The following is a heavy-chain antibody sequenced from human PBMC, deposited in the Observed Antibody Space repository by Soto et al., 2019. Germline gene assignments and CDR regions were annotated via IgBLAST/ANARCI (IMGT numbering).Heavy chain of an antibody. CDR1: GFTFSSYW. CDR3: AREGKNYDFWSGYYKSSYGMDV. J-gene: IGHJ6*02. Sequence: EVQLVESGGGLVQPGGSLRLSCAASGFTFSSYWMSWVRQAPGKGLEWVANIKQDGSEKNYVDSVKGRFTISRDNAKNSLYLQMNSLRAEDTAVYYCAREGKNYDFWSGYYKSSYGMDVWGQGTTVTVSS. V-gene: IGHV3-7*01. CDR2: IKQDGSEK. D-gene: IGHD3-3*01.